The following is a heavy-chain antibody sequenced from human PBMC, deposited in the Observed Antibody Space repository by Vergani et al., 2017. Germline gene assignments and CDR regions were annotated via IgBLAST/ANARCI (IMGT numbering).Heavy chain of an antibody. V-gene: IGHV1-2*02. J-gene: IGHJ6*02. CDR3: AREFLWFPTYGMDV. Sequence: QVQLVQSGAEVKKPGSSVKVSCKASGGTFSSYAISWVRQAPGQGLEWMGWINPNSGGTNYAQKFQGRVTMTRDTSISTAYMELSRLRSDDTAVYYCAREFLWFPTYGMDVWGQGTTVTVSS. D-gene: IGHD3-10*01. CDR1: GGTFSSYA. CDR2: INPNSGGT.